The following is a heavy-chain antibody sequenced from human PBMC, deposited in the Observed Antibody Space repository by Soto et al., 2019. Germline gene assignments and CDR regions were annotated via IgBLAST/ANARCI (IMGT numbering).Heavy chain of an antibody. D-gene: IGHD6-19*01. CDR2: IWYDGSNK. V-gene: IGHV3-33*01. CDR1: GFTFSSYG. Sequence: PGGSLRLSCAASGFTFSSYGMHWVRQAPGKGLEWVAVIWYDGSNKYYADSVKGRFTISRDNSKNTLYLQMNSLRAEDTAVYYCARDSGLHQQWLLSYYFDYWGQGTLVTVSS. J-gene: IGHJ4*02. CDR3: ARDSGLHQQWLLSYYFDY.